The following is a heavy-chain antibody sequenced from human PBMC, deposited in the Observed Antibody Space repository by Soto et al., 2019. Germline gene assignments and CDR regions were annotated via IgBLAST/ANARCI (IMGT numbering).Heavy chain of an antibody. J-gene: IGHJ6*02. CDR1: GFTFSYHD. CDR3: ARGTTTSAFSAMDV. D-gene: IGHD1-1*01. CDR2: ISYDGDNK. Sequence: QVQLVESGGGVVQPGRSLRLSCAASGFTFSYHDLHWVRQAPGKGLEWVAVISYDGDNKYIAESVKGRYTISRDNSKNTGSLQMNSLRAEETAMYFCARGTTTSAFSAMDVWGQGTTVTVSS. V-gene: IGHV3-30*14.